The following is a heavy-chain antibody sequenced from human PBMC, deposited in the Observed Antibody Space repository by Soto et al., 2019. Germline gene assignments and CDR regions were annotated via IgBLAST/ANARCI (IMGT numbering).Heavy chain of an antibody. CDR2: ISGSGGST. J-gene: IGHJ6*02. CDR3: AKGGVGATRDYYYYGMDV. CDR1: GFTFSSYA. V-gene: IGHV3-23*01. D-gene: IGHD1-26*01. Sequence: EVQLLESGGGLVQPGGSLRLSCAASGFTFSSYAMSWVRQAPGKGLEWVSAISGSGGSTYYADSVKGRFTISRDNSKNTLYLQMKSLRAEDTAVYYCAKGGVGATRDYYYYGMDVWGQGTTVTVSS.